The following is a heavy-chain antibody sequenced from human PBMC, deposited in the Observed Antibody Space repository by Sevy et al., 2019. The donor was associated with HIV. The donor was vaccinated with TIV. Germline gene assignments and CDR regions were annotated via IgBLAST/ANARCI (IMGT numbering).Heavy chain of an antibody. CDR1: GYTLTELS. Sequence: ASVKVSCKVSGYTLTELSMHWVRQAPGKGLEWMGGFDPEDGETIYAQTFQGRVTMTEDTSTDTAYMELSSLRSEDTAVYYCATAQYCSSTSCYRWFDPWGQGTLVTVSS. D-gene: IGHD2-2*01. J-gene: IGHJ5*02. V-gene: IGHV1-24*01. CDR2: FDPEDGET. CDR3: ATAQYCSSTSCYRWFDP.